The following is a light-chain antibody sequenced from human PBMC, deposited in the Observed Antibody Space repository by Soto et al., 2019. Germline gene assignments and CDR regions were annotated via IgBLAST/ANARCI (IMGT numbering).Light chain of an antibody. J-gene: IGLJ3*02. Sequence: QPVLTQSSSASASLGSSVKLTCTLSSGHSSYIIAWHQQQPGKAPRYLMKLEGSGSYNKGSGVPDRFSGSSSGVDRYLTISILQSEEEANYYCETWDRNTRVFGGGTKVT. V-gene: IGLV4-60*03. CDR1: SGHSSYI. CDR3: ETWDRNTRV. CDR2: LEGSGSY.